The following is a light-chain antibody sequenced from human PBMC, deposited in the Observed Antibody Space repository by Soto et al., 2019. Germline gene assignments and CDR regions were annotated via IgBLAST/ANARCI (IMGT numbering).Light chain of an antibody. Sequence: DTVMTHSPDSLAVSLGERATINCKSSQSVLYSSNNKNYLAWYQQKPGQPPKLLIYWASTRESGVPDRFSGSGSGTDFTLTISSLQAEDVAVYYCQQYYSTPPTFGQGTKVDIK. CDR3: QQYYSTPPT. V-gene: IGKV4-1*01. J-gene: IGKJ1*01. CDR2: WAS. CDR1: QSVLYSSNNKNY.